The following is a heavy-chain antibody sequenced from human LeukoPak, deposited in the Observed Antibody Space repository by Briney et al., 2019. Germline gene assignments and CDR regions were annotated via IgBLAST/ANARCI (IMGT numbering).Heavy chain of an antibody. Sequence: SEALSLTCTVSGGSISSSSYYWGWIRQPPGKGLEWIGSIYYSGSTYYNPSLKSRVTISVDTSKNQFSLKLSSVTAADTAVYYCARDSQAAPLGYWGQGTLVTVSS. CDR3: ARDSQAAPLGY. CDR1: GGSISSSSYY. D-gene: IGHD6-13*01. V-gene: IGHV4-39*07. CDR2: IYYSGST. J-gene: IGHJ4*02.